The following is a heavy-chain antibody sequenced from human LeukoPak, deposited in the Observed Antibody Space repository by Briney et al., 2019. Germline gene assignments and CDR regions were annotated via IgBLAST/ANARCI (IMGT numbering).Heavy chain of an antibody. V-gene: IGHV4-59*13. Sequence: SDTLSLTCTVSGGSISSYYWSWIWQPRGEGLECFGYIYYSGSTNLNPSLKSRVPISVATSKNQFSLKLSSVTAADTAVYYCARGYGETSTRWGQGTLVTVSS. D-gene: IGHD4-17*01. CDR2: IYYSGST. CDR1: GGSISSYY. J-gene: IGHJ4*02. CDR3: ARGYGETSTR.